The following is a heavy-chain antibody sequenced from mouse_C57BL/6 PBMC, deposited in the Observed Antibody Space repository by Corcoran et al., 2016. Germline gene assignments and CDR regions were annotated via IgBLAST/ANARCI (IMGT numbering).Heavy chain of an antibody. CDR3: ARNYYGNYGFAY. CDR2: INPNNGGT. CDR1: GYTFTDYN. Sequence: EVQLQQSGPELVKPGASVKIPCKASGYTFTDYNMDWVKQSHGKSLEWIGDINPNNGGTIYNQKFKGKATLTVDKSSSTAYMELRSLTSEDTVVYYCARNYYGNYGFAYWGQGTLVTVSA. D-gene: IGHD2-1*01. J-gene: IGHJ3*01. V-gene: IGHV1-18*01.